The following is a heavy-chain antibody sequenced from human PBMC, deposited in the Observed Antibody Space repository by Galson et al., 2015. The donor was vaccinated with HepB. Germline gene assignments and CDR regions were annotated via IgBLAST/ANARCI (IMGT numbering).Heavy chain of an antibody. CDR1: GFSLNTRGAG. J-gene: IGHJ4*02. CDR2: IYWNDDK. CDR3: ARHGIAASLDF. D-gene: IGHD6-13*01. Sequence: PALVKPTQTLTLTCTFSGFSLNTRGAGVGWIRQPPGKALEWLGLIYWNDDKRYSPSLKTRLTITKDTSKNQVVLTMTNMDPVDTATYYCARHGIAASLDFWGQGTLVTVSS. V-gene: IGHV2-5*01.